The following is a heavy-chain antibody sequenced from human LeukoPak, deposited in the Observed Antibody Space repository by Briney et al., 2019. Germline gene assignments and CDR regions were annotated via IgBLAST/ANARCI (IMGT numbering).Heavy chain of an antibody. D-gene: IGHD3-22*01. V-gene: IGHV4-59*01. Sequence: SETLSLTCTVSGGSISSYYWSWIRQPPGKGLEWIGYIYYSGSTNYNPSLKSRVTISVDTSKNQFSLKLSSVTAADTAVYYCASGSSSYDIFFGTVHYFDYWGQGTLVTVSS. CDR1: GGSISSYY. CDR3: ASGSSSYDIFFGTVHYFDY. CDR2: IYYSGST. J-gene: IGHJ4*02.